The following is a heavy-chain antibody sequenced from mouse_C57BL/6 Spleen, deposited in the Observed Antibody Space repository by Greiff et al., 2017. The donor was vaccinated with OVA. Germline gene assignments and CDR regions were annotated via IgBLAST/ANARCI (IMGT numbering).Heavy chain of an antibody. J-gene: IGHJ2*01. Sequence: QVQLKQSGAELVRPGASVTLSCKASGYTFTDYEMHWVKQTPVHGLEWIGAIDPETGGTAYNQKFKGKAILTADKSSSTAYMELRSLTSEDSAVYYWTRGPYYGSSYYFDYWGQGTTLTVSS. D-gene: IGHD1-1*01. CDR1: GYTFTDYE. CDR3: TRGPYYGSSYYFDY. V-gene: IGHV1-15*01. CDR2: IDPETGGT.